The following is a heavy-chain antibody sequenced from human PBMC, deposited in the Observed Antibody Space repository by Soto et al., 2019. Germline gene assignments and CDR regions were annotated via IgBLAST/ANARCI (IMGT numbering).Heavy chain of an antibody. CDR2: INHSGST. D-gene: IGHD6-13*01. CDR3: TSTLSASRSPGIAAAERRLYWYFDL. CDR1: GGSFSGYY. V-gene: IGHV4-34*01. J-gene: IGHJ2*01. Sequence: QVQLQQWGAGLLKPSETLSLTCAVYGGSFSGYYWSWIRQPPGKGLEWIGEINHSGSTHYNPSLKRRVPTSVDSSKTPFSMMLSSVSAADTAVYYCTSTLSASRSPGIAAAERRLYWYFDLWGRGTLVTVSS.